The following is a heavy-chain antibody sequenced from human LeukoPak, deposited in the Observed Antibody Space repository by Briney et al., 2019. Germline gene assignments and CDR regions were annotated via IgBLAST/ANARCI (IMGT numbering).Heavy chain of an antibody. V-gene: IGHV1-3*01. CDR2: INAGNGNT. Sequence: ASVKVSCKASGYTFTNYAMHWVRQAPGQRLEWMGWINAGNGNTKYSQKFQGRVTITRDTSASTAYMELSSLRSEDTAVYYCARDGRPRGYYYGMDVWGQGTTVTVSS. CDR3: ARDGRPRGYYYGMDV. J-gene: IGHJ6*02. D-gene: IGHD1-26*01. CDR1: GYTFTNYA.